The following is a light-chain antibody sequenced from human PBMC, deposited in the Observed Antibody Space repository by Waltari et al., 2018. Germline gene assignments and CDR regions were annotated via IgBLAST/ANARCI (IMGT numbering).Light chain of an antibody. J-gene: IGLJ2*01. CDR1: SSDVGYYNY. CDR3: CSYAGNYLRV. V-gene: IGLV2-11*01. Sequence: QSALTQPRSVPGSPGQSVTIACTGTSSDVGYYNYVSWYQQHPGKAPKLMIYDVTERPSGVPDRFSGSKSGNTASLTISGLQAEDEADYYCCSYAGNYLRVFGGGTKLTVL. CDR2: DVT.